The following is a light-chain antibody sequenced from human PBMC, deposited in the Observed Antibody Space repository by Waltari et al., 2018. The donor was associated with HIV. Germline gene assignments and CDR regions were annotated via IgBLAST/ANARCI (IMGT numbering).Light chain of an antibody. Sequence: QSVLTQPPSASGTPGQRVTISCSGSSSKIGSNTVNWYQQLPGTAPKLLIYSNNQRPAGVPDRFSGSKSGTSASLAISGLQSEDEAYYYCAAWHDSLNGSWVFGGGTKLTVL. CDR1: SSKIGSNT. CDR3: AAWHDSLNGSWV. V-gene: IGLV1-44*01. J-gene: IGLJ3*02. CDR2: SNN.